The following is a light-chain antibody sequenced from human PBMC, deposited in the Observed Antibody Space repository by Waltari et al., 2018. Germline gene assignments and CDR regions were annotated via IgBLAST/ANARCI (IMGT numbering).Light chain of an antibody. CDR1: QGIRSY. CDR2: AAS. V-gene: IGKV1-9*01. Sequence: DIQLTQSPSFLSASVGARVTITCRASQGIRSYLAWYQQKLGKAPKLLIYAASTLQSGVPSRFSGSGAETEVTLTSSSLQPEDFATYYCEQLNSYPPYTFGQGTKLEIK. J-gene: IGKJ2*01. CDR3: EQLNSYPPYT.